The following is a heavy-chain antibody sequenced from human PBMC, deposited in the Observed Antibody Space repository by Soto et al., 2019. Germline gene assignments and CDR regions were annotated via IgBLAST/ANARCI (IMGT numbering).Heavy chain of an antibody. J-gene: IGHJ4*02. CDR2: INGAGTIT. Sequence: GGSLRLSCAASGFTFTSFTMNWVRQAPGKGLEWISHINGAGTITYYADSVKGRFTISRDNAKNSLYLQMNSLRAEDTAVYYCARVPDGYNPGADYWGQGTLVTVSS. D-gene: IGHD5-12*01. V-gene: IGHV3-48*01. CDR3: ARVPDGYNPGADY. CDR1: GFTFTSFT.